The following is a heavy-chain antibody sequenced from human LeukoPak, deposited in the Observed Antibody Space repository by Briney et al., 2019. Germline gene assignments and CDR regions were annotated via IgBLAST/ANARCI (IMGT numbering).Heavy chain of an antibody. D-gene: IGHD5-24*01. CDR1: GFTFSNYG. CDR3: AREMATTDAFDI. V-gene: IGHV3-33*01. CDR2: IWYDGSNK. J-gene: IGHJ3*02. Sequence: PGGSLRLSCAASGFTFSNYGMHRVRQAPGKGLEWVAVIWYDGSNKYYADSVKGRFTISRDNSKNTLYLQVNSLRAEDTAVYYCAREMATTDAFDIWGQGTMVTVSS.